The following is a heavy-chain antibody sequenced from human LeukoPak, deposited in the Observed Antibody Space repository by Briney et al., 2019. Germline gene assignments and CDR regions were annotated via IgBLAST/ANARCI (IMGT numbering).Heavy chain of an antibody. D-gene: IGHD5-12*01. CDR1: AFSFSNFG. V-gene: IGHV3-30*02. CDR3: AEGMVATFYFDY. CDR2: IRYDGTNK. Sequence: GGSLRLSCAASAFSFSNFGMHWVRQAPGKGLEWVAFIRYDGTNKYYADSVKGRFTTSRDNSKNTLYLQMNSLRAEDTAVYYCAEGMVATFYFDYWGQGTLVTVSS. J-gene: IGHJ4*02.